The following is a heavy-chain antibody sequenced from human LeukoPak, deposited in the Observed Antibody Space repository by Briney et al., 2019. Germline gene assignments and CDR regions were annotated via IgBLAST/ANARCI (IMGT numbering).Heavy chain of an antibody. D-gene: IGHD1-14*01. Sequence: GGSLRLSCAASGFDFSSNWMHWVRHAPGQGLVWVSRIKGDGISTNYADSVKGRFTISRDNSKNTLYLQMNSLRAEDTAVYYCARGNPGDYWGQGTLVTVSS. V-gene: IGHV3-74*01. CDR3: ARGNPGDY. CDR1: GFDFSSNW. J-gene: IGHJ4*02. CDR2: IKGDGIST.